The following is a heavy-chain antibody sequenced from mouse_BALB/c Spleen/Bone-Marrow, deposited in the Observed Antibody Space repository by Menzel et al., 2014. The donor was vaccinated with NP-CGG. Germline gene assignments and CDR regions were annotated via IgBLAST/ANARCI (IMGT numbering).Heavy chain of an antibody. V-gene: IGHV1S81*02. CDR3: ARGAWANWDYFDY. Sequence: VQLQQSGAELVKPGASVKLSCQASGYTFTSYWMHWVKQRPGQGLEWIGEINPSNGRTNYNEKFKSKATLTVDTSSSTAYMQLSSLASEDSALYYCARGAWANWDYFDYWGQGTTLTVSS. CDR2: INPSNGRT. CDR1: GYTFTSYW. J-gene: IGHJ2*01. D-gene: IGHD4-1*01.